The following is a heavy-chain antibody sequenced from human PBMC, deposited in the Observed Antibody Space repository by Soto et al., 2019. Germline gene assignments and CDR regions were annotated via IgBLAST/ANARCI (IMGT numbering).Heavy chain of an antibody. CDR3: ARGTYYYGMDV. CDR2: INSDGSGT. CDR1: GFTFSSYW. V-gene: IGHV3-74*01. D-gene: IGHD1-1*01. J-gene: IGHJ6*02. Sequence: PGGSLRLSCAASGFTFSSYWMHWVRQAPGKGLVWVSRINSDGSGTSYADSVKGRFTISRDNAKNTLYLQMNSLRAEDTAVYYCARGTYYYGMDVWGQGTTVTVSS.